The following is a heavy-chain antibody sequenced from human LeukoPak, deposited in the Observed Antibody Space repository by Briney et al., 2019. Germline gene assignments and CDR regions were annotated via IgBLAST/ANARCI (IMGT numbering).Heavy chain of an antibody. D-gene: IGHD3-16*01. J-gene: IGHJ4*02. CDR3: ARRGGAADFDY. CDR2: IYPTDSTT. V-gene: IGHV5-51*01. Sequence: GESLKISCKGSGYTFTSFWIAWVRQMPGKGLEYKGIIYPTDSTTTYSPSFQGQVTMSVDKSISTAYLQWSSLNASDTAMYYCARRGGAADFDYWGQGTLVTVSS. CDR1: GYTFTSFW.